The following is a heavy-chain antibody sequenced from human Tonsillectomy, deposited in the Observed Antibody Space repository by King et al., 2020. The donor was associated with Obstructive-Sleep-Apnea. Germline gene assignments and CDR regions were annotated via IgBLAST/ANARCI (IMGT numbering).Heavy chain of an antibody. V-gene: IGHV4-28*01. CDR3: ARRGTPGAFDI. CDR2: IHYSWTT. Sequence: VQLQESGPGLVKPSDTLSLTCAISGYSISSSNWWGWIRQPPGKGLEWIGYIHYSWTTYYNSSLKSRVTMSVDTSKNQFSLRLSSVTSVDTAVYYCARRGTPGAFDIWGQGAMVTVSS. CDR1: GYSISSSNW. J-gene: IGHJ3*02. D-gene: IGHD3-16*01.